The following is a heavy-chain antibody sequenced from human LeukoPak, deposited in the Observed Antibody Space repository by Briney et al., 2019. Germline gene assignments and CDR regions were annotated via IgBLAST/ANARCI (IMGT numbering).Heavy chain of an antibody. CDR3: ARGRYCNGGSCYFDS. J-gene: IGHJ4*02. CDR2: ISNSGVSS. V-gene: IGHV3-23*01. Sequence: PGGSLRLSCAASGFTFSSYGMSSVRQVPRKGLEWVSGISNSGVSSFYAGSVKGRFTTSRDNSKNTLYLQMNSLRGEDTAVYYYARGRYCNGGSCYFDSWGQGTLVTVSS. CDR1: GFTFSSYG. D-gene: IGHD2-15*01.